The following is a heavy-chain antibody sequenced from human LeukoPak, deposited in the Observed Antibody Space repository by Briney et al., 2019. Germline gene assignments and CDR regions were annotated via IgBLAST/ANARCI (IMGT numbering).Heavy chain of an antibody. D-gene: IGHD5-18*01. CDR2: ISAYNGNT. Sequence: ASVKVSCKASGYTFTGYGISWVRQAPGQGLEWMGWISAYNGNTNYAQKLQGRVTMTTDTSTSTAYMELRSLRSDDTAVYYCARVDPRGYSYAHPSDFDYWGQGTLVTVSS. J-gene: IGHJ4*02. CDR3: ARVDPRGYSYAHPSDFDY. V-gene: IGHV1-18*01. CDR1: GYTFTGYG.